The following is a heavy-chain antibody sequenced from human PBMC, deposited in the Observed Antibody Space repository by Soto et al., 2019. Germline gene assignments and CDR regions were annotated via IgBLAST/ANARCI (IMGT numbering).Heavy chain of an antibody. CDR1: GFTFSNAW. CDR3: NTGVVTPEYYYYYGMDV. CDR2: IKSKTDGGTT. V-gene: IGHV3-15*07. D-gene: IGHD2-21*02. J-gene: IGHJ6*02. Sequence: PGGSLRLSCAASGFTFSNAWMNWVRQAPGKGLEWVGRIKSKTDGGTTDYAAPVKGRFTISRDDSKNTLYLQMNSLKTEDTAVYYCNTGVVTPEYYYYYGMDVWGQGTTVTVSS.